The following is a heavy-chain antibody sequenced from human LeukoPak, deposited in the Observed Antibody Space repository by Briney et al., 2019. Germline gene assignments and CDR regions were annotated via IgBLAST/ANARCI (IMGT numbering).Heavy chain of an antibody. J-gene: IGHJ4*02. CDR2: IVVGSGNT. V-gene: IGHV1-58*02. CDR3: AAAGIQLWPSGDY. CDR1: GFTFTSSA. Sequence: ASVKVSCNASGFTFTSSAMQWVRQARGQRLEWIGWIVVGSGNTNYAQKFQERVTITRDMSTSTAYMELSSLRSEDTAVYYCAAAGIQLWPSGDYWGQGTLVTVSS. D-gene: IGHD5-18*01.